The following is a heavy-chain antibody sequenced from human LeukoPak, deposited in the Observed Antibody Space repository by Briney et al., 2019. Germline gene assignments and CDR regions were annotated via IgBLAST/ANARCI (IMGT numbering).Heavy chain of an antibody. J-gene: IGHJ5*02. D-gene: IGHD3-22*01. CDR3: AKLRGPYDSSGKNWFDP. CDR2: ISISSNYI. CDR1: GFTFSRYS. V-gene: IGHV3-21*01. Sequence: GGSLRLSCAASGFTFSRYSMNWVRQAPGKGLEWVSSISISSNYIYYADSVKGRFTISRDNSKNTLYLQMNSLRAEDTAVYYCAKLRGPYDSSGKNWFDPWGQGTLVTVSS.